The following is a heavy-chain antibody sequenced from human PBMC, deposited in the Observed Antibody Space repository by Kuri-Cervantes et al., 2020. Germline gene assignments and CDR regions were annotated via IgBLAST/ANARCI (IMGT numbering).Heavy chain of an antibody. V-gene: IGHV4-4*07. CDR2: IYTSGST. J-gene: IGHJ6*02. CDR3: ARDDYYGSGSYYNSYYYYGMDV. CDR1: GGSISRYY. D-gene: IGHD3-10*01. Sequence: GSLRLSCTVSGGSISRYYWSWIRQPAGKGLEWIGRIYTSGSTNYNPSLKSRVTMSVDTSKNQFSLKLSSVTAADTAVYYCARDDYYGSGSYYNSYYYYGMDVWGQGTTVTVSS.